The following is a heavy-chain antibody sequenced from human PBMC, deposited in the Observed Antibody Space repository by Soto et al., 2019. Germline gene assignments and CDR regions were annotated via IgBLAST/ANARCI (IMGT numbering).Heavy chain of an antibody. CDR1: GFTVSNNY. CDR2: IYSGGYT. J-gene: IGHJ4*02. D-gene: IGHD3-10*01. V-gene: IGHV3-53*01. Sequence: EVQLVESGGGLIQPGGSLRLSCAVSGFTVSNNYMSWVRQAPGKGLEGVSVIYSGGYTAYGDSVKGRFTISRDNSKNTLHLQKETLRAEGTGFFNWAPEPGGGGYGGQGTLVTVSS. CDR3: APEPGGGGY.